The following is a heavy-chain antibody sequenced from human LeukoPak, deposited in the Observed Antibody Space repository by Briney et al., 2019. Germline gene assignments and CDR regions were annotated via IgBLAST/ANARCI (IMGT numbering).Heavy chain of an antibody. D-gene: IGHD1-1*01. Sequence: GRSLRLSCAASGFTFSNYAMHWVRQAPGKGLEWVAVISYDGTNKFYADSVKGRFTVSRDNSKNTLYLQMNNLRAEDTAVYCCSRHQLDFDYWGQGTLVTVSS. CDR1: GFTFSNYA. CDR2: ISYDGTNK. J-gene: IGHJ4*02. CDR3: SRHQLDFDY. V-gene: IGHV3-30*04.